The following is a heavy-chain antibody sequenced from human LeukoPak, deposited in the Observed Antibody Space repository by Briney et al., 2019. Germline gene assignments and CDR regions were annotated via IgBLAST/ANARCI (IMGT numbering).Heavy chain of an antibody. CDR2: IYYSGST. J-gene: IGHJ4*02. Sequence: SETLSLTCTVSGYSISSGYYWGWIRQPPGKGLEWIGYIYYSGSTNYNPSLKSRVTISVDTSKNQFSLKLSSVTAADTAVYYCARETKIGVDYWGQGTLVTVSS. CDR1: GYSISSGYY. V-gene: IGHV4-61*01. CDR3: ARETKIGVDY. D-gene: IGHD1-1*01.